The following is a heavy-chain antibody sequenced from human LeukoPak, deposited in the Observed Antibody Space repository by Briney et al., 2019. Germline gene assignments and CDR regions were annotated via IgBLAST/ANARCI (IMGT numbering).Heavy chain of an antibody. CDR3: ARGIRGMGFDY. CDR1: GGSASSGSYY. J-gene: IGHJ4*02. D-gene: IGHD1-14*01. V-gene: IGHV4-61*01. CDR2: IYYSGST. Sequence: SETLSLTCTVSGGSASSGSYYWSWIRQPPGKGLEWIGYIYYSGSTNYNPSLKSRVTISVDTSKNQFSLKLSSVTAADTAVYYCARGIRGMGFDYWGQGTLVTVSS.